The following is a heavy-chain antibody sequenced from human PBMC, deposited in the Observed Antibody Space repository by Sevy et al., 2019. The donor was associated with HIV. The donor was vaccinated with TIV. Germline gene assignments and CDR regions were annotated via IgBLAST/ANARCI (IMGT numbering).Heavy chain of an antibody. CDR3: AITLH. CDR2: ISNDGRNK. Sequence: GGSLRLSCAASGFTFSSFGMHWVRQAPGKGLEWVAHISNDGRNKYYAYSVKGRFTISRDNSKNTLYLQMDSLRAEDTAVYYCAITLHWGQGTMVTVSS. CDR1: GFTFSSFG. J-gene: IGHJ3*01. V-gene: IGHV3-30*03.